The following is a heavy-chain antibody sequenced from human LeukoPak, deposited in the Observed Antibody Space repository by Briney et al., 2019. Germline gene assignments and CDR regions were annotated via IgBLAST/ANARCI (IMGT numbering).Heavy chain of an antibody. D-gene: IGHD4-23*01. CDR1: GFTFSSYT. Sequence: GGSLRLSCAASGFTFSSYTMNWVRQAPGKGLEWVSSISTSSSYIYYADPVKGRFTISRDNAKNSLYLQMNSLRAEDTALYYCARDGDTVLTRGYYYYMDVWGKGTTVTVS. V-gene: IGHV3-21*01. CDR2: ISTSSSYI. CDR3: ARDGDTVLTRGYYYYMDV. J-gene: IGHJ6*03.